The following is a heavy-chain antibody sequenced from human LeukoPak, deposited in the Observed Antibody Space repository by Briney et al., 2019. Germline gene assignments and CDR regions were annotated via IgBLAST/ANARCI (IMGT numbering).Heavy chain of an antibody. D-gene: IGHD5-18*01. J-gene: IGHJ6*03. CDR1: GYSISSGYY. V-gene: IGHV4-38-2*02. CDR2: MYHSGLI. CDR3: ARCGYSYGGYYYYYMDV. Sequence: SDTLSLTCTVSGYSISSGYYWGWIRQSPGKGLEWIANMYHSGLIYYNPSLKSRITISMDTSKNQFSLKLSSVTAADTAVYYCARCGYSYGGYYYYYMDVWGKGTTVTISS.